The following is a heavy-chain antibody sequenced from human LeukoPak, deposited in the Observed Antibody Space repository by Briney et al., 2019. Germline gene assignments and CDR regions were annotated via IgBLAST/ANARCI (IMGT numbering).Heavy chain of an antibody. CDR2: ISSSGSTI. V-gene: IGHV3-48*03. Sequence: GGSLRLSCAASGFTFSSYEMNWVRQAPGKGLEWVSYISSSGSTIYYADSVKGRFTISRDNAKNSLYLQMDSLRAEDTAVYYCARESNAYYYDSSGFPFDYWGQGTLVTVSS. J-gene: IGHJ4*02. CDR1: GFTFSSYE. D-gene: IGHD3-22*01. CDR3: ARESNAYYYDSSGFPFDY.